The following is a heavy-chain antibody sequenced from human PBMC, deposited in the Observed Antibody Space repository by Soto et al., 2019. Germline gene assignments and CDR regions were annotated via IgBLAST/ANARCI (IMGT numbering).Heavy chain of an antibody. CDR2: IHYSGTTSFFH. Sequence: XTLSPAGPVSGGSVRNYVWTWIRQPPGKGVEWIGYIHYSGTTSFFHSYNPSLRSLVTISEDTSKNQFYLKLLSVTNADTAVYFCAAGEASSRNLAPYYLDFWGQGTLGPVSS. D-gene: IGHD6-13*01. J-gene: IGHJ4*02. CDR1: GGSVRNYV. V-gene: IGHV4-59*02. CDR3: AAGEASSRNLAPYYLDF.